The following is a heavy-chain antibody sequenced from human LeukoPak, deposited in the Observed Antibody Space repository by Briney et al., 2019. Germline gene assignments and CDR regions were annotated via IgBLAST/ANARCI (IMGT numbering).Heavy chain of an antibody. CDR1: GFTFSNYA. J-gene: IGHJ4*02. Sequence: GRSLRLSCAASGFTFSNYAMHWVRQAPGKGLEWVAVIWYDGSNKNYADSVKGRFTISRDNSKNMLYLQMNSLRVEDTALYYCASHGGLWGQGTLVTVSS. D-gene: IGHD5-12*01. CDR3: ASHGGL. CDR2: IWYDGSNK. V-gene: IGHV3-33*08.